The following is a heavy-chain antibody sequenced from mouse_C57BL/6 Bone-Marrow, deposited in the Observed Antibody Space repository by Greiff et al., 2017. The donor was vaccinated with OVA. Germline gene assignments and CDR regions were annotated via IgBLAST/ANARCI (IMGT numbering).Heavy chain of an antibody. Sequence: VQRVESGAELVRPGTSVKVSCKASGYAFTNYLIEWVKQRPGQGLEWIGVINPGSGGTNYNEKFKGKATLTADKSSSTAYMQLSSLTSEDSAVYFCARWGYYGSLYYFDYWGQGTTLTVSS. V-gene: IGHV1-54*01. CDR3: ARWGYYGSLYYFDY. J-gene: IGHJ2*01. CDR2: INPGSGGT. CDR1: GYAFTNYL. D-gene: IGHD1-1*01.